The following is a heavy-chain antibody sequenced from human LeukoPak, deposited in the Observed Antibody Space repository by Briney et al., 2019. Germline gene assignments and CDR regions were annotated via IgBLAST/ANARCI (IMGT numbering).Heavy chain of an antibody. D-gene: IGHD5-18*01. V-gene: IGHV1-8*01. CDR2: MNPNSGNT. CDR3: AKRRDTAMVRDYYYYYGMDV. J-gene: IGHJ6*02. Sequence: GASVKVSCKSSGYTFSSYDINWVQQATGQGLEWMGWMNPNSGNTGYAQKFQGRVTMTRNISISTAYMELSSLRSEDTAVYYCAKRRDTAMVRDYYYYYGMDVWGQGTTVTVSS. CDR1: GYTFSSYD.